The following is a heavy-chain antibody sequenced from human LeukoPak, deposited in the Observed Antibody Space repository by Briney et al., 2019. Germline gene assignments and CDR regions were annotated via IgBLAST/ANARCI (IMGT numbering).Heavy chain of an antibody. CDR1: GGSFSGYY. Sequence: PSETLSLTCAVYGGSFSGYYWSWIRQPPGKGLEWIGEINHSGSTNYNPSLKSRVTISVDTSKNQFSLKLSSVTAADTAVYYCARGMVRGVIDHNWFDPWGQGTLVTVSS. D-gene: IGHD3-10*01. CDR2: INHSGST. CDR3: ARGMVRGVIDHNWFDP. V-gene: IGHV4-34*01. J-gene: IGHJ5*02.